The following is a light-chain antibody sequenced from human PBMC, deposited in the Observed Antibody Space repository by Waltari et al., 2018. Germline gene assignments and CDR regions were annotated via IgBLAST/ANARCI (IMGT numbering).Light chain of an antibody. J-gene: IGKJ2*01. CDR3: QQYNNWPLMYT. Sequence: EIVMTQSPATLSVSPGARATLSCRASQSVSSNLAWYQQKPGQAPRLLIYGASTRATGTPARFSGSGSGTEFTLTISSLQSEDFAVYYCQQYNNWPLMYTFGQGTKLEIK. V-gene: IGKV3-15*01. CDR2: GAS. CDR1: QSVSSN.